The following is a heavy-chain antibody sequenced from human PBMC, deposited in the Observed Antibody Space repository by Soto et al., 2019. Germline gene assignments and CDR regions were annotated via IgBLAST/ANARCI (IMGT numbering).Heavy chain of an antibody. V-gene: IGHV1-69*02. D-gene: IGHD2-8*01. Sequence: QVQLVQSGAEVKKPGSSVKVSCKASGGTFSSYTISWVRQAPGQGLEWMGRIIPILGIANYAQKFQGRVTITADKSTSTAYMELSSLRSEDTAVYYCASSTDCTNGVCYTLSAFDIWGQGTMVTVSS. CDR2: IIPILGIA. CDR3: ASSTDCTNGVCYTLSAFDI. CDR1: GGTFSSYT. J-gene: IGHJ3*02.